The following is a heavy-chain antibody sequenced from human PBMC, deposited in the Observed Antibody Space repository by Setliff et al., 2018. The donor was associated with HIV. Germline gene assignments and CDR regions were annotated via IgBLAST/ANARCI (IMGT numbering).Heavy chain of an antibody. J-gene: IGHJ4*02. CDR3: ASAGSGTRAPPRY. CDR2: FYTSGST. D-gene: IGHD1-1*01. CDR1: RGSINSGSYY. Sequence: PSETLSLTCTVSRGSINSGSYYWTWIRQPAGKGLEWIGRFYTSGSTTYNPSLKSRVTISLDTSKNQFSLKLTSVTAADTAVYYCASAGSGTRAPPRYWGQGTLVTVSS. V-gene: IGHV4-61*02.